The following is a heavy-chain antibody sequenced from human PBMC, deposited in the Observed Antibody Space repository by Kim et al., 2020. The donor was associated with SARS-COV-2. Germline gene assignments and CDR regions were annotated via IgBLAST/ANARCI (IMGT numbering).Heavy chain of an antibody. D-gene: IGHD1-7*01. CDR2: SIGRDDT. CDR1: GFTFNIYG. V-gene: IGHV3-23*01. Sequence: GGSLRLSCAASGFTFNIYGMSCVRQAPGKGLEWVSSIGRDDTYYADSVTGRFTISIDNSRKKLFMRLYSLRSDDTALYYCAKYFVSGTGVSDAFD. J-gene: IGHJ3*02. CDR3: AKYFVSGTGVSDAFD.